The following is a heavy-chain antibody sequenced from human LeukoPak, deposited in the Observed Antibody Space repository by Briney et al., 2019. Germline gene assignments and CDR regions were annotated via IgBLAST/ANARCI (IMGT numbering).Heavy chain of an antibody. D-gene: IGHD5-18*01. J-gene: IGHJ5*02. CDR3: ARGGYSYGTNWLDP. V-gene: IGHV4-31*03. Sequence: SETLSLTCTVSGGSISSGGYYWSWIRQHPGKGLEWIGYIYYSGSTYYNPSLKSRVTISVDTSKNQFSLKLSSVTAADTAVYYCARGGYSYGTNWLDPWGQGTLVTVSS. CDR2: IYYSGST. CDR1: GGSISSGGYY.